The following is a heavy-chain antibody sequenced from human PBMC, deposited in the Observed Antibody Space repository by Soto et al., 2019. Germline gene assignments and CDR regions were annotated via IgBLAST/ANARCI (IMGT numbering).Heavy chain of an antibody. V-gene: IGHV4-39*01. CDR1: GGSISSSSYY. Sequence: QLQLQESGPGLVKPSETLSLTCTVSGGSISSSSYYWGWIRQPPGKGLEWIGSIFYSGSTYYNPSLKSRVTIPVDTSKNQFSLKVISVTAADTAVYYCARHTKSNYYGMDVWGQGTTVTVSS. CDR3: ARHTKSNYYGMDV. CDR2: IFYSGST. J-gene: IGHJ6*02. D-gene: IGHD2-8*01.